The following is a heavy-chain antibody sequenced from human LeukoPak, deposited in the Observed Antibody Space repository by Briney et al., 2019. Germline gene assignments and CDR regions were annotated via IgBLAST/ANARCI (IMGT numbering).Heavy chain of an antibody. CDR3: ARDTGWDQFDY. D-gene: IGHD1-26*01. CDR1: GGSISSGDYY. V-gene: IGHV4-30-4*01. CDR2: IYYSGRN. J-gene: IGHJ4*02. Sequence: PSQTLSLTCTVSGGSISSGDYYWSWIRQPPGKGLEWIVYIYYSGRNYYNPSLKSRVTISVDTSKCQFSLKLSSVTAADTAVYYCARDTGWDQFDYWGQGTLVTVSS.